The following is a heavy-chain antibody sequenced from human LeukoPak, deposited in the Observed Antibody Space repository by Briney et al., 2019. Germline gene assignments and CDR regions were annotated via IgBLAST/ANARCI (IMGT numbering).Heavy chain of an antibody. CDR3: ARDLSRSFSMIRGLIQHREFDF. Sequence: GGSLRLSCAASGFTFSRYSMSWVRQAPGKGLEWVANIKQDGSEKYYADSVKGRFTISRDNAKNSLYLQMNSLRAEDTAVYYCARDLSRSFSMIRGLIQHREFDFWGRGTLVTVSS. D-gene: IGHD3-10*01. V-gene: IGHV3-7*01. CDR2: IKQDGSEK. CDR1: GFTFSRYS. J-gene: IGHJ4*02.